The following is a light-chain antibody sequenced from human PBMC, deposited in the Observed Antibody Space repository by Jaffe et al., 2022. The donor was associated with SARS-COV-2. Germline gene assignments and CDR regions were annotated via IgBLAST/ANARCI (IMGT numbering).Light chain of an antibody. J-gene: IGLJ2*01. Sequence: SYQLTQGPSMSVSPGQTATITCSGEKLGDKYVCWYQQKPGHSPLLLIYQDNKRPSGIPERFSGSNSGTTATLTISETQAVDEADYYCQAWANSTDQVFGGGTKLTVL. CDR2: QDN. CDR1: KLGDKY. CDR3: QAWANSTDQV. V-gene: IGLV3-1*01.